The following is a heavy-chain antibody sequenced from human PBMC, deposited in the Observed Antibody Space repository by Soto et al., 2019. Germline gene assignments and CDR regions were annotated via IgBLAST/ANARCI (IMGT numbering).Heavy chain of an antibody. CDR3: ARDRGAVTGQYFDY. V-gene: IGHV3-11*05. CDR2: ISSSGTSA. D-gene: IGHD6-19*01. Sequence: QVQLEESGGGLVKPGGSLRLSCAASGFTFSAVYMSWIRQAPNKGLEYISYISSSGTSANYADSVKGRFTISRDNAKNSLYLQMNSLRVEDTAVYYCARDRGAVTGQYFDYWGQGALVIVSS. J-gene: IGHJ4*02. CDR1: GFTFSAVY.